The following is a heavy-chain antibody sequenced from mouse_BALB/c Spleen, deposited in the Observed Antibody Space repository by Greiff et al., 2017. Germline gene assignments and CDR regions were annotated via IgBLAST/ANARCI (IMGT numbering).Heavy chain of an antibody. CDR2: IRTYNGNT. J-gene: IGHJ2*01. D-gene: IGHD3-2*01. CDR1: GYTFTDYA. Sequence: QVQLQQSGPEVVRPAVSVKISCKGSGYTFTDYAMHWVKQSFAKSLEWIGVIRTYNGNTNYNQKIKGMATMTVDKSSSTVYVVLARLTSEDSAILYCAGDRQLGIQYYFDYWGQGTTVTVSS. CDR3: AGDRQLGIQYYFDY. V-gene: IGHV1-67*01.